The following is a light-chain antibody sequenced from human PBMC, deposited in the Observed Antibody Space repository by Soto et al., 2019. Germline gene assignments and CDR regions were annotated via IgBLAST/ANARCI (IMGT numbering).Light chain of an antibody. CDR2: GAS. J-gene: IGKJ4*01. CDR3: LQCDGSLT. Sequence: EIVLTQSPGTLSLSPGERATLSCRASQTVSSNYLAWYQQKPGQAPRLLIYGASSRATGIPNRFSGSGSGTYFILTISRLEPEDFAVYYCLQCDGSLTFGGGTKVEIK. CDR1: QTVSSNY. V-gene: IGKV3-20*01.